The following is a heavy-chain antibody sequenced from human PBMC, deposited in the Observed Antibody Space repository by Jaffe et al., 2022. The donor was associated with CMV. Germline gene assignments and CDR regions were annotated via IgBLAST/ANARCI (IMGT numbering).Heavy chain of an antibody. CDR2: INPGGGST. D-gene: IGHD4-17*01. V-gene: IGHV1-46*01. CDR3: AIAGVYGDYVLDY. CDR1: GYTFTSYY. Sequence: QVQLVQSGAEVKKPGASVKVSCKASGYTFTSYYMHWVRQASGQGLEWMGIINPGGGSTSYAQKFQGRVTMTRDTSTRTVYMELSSLTSEDTAVYYCAIAGVYGDYVLDYWGQGTLVTVSS. J-gene: IGHJ4*02.